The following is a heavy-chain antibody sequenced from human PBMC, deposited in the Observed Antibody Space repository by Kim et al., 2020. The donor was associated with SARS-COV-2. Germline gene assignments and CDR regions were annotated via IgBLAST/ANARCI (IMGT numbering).Heavy chain of an antibody. V-gene: IGHV3-73*01. D-gene: IGHD6-13*01. CDR3: TPYSGLDPTGY. CDR1: GFTFSGSA. Sequence: GGSLRLSCAASGFTFSGSAMHWVRQASGKGLEWVGRITSKSNNYATAYAASLQGRFTISRDDSKNTAYLQMNSLKTEDTAVYYCTPYSGLDPTGYWGQGTLVTVSS. CDR2: ITSKSNNYAT. J-gene: IGHJ4*02.